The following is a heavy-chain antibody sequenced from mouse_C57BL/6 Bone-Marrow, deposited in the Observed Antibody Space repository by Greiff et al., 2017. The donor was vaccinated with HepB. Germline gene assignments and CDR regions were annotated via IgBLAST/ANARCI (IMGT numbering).Heavy chain of an antibody. V-gene: IGHV1-81*01. CDR2: IYPRSGTT. D-gene: IGHD1-1*01. CDR3: ARDYYGRSLFAY. Sequence: QVQLQQSGAELARPGASVKLSCKASGYTFTSYGISWVKQRTGQGLEWIGEIYPRSGTTYYNEKFKGKATLTADKSSSTAYMELRSLTSEDSAVYFCARDYYGRSLFAYWGQGTLVTVSA. CDR1: GYTFTSYG. J-gene: IGHJ3*01.